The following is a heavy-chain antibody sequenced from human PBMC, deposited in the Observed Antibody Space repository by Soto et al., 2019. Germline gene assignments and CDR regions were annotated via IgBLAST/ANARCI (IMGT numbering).Heavy chain of an antibody. V-gene: IGHV4-59*01. CDR1: GGSISSYY. J-gene: IGHJ3*02. CDR3: ARDQDGDYGEDAFDI. Sequence: PSETLSLTCTVSGGSISSYYWSWIRQPPGKGLEWIGYIYYSGSTNYNPSLKSRVTISVDTSKNQFSLKLSSVTAADTAVYYCARDQDGDYGEDAFDIWGQGTMVTVSS. CDR2: IYYSGST. D-gene: IGHD4-17*01.